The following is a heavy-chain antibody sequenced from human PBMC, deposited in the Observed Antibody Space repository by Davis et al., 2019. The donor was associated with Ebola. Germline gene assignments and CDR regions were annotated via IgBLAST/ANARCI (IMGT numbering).Heavy chain of an antibody. CDR2: ISAYNGNT. D-gene: IGHD3-3*01. J-gene: IGHJ5*02. CDR1: GYTFTSYG. Sequence: ASVTVSCKASGYTFTSYGISWVRQAPGQGLEWMGWISAYNGNTNYAQNLQGRVTMTTDTSTSTAYMELRSLRSDDTAVYYCAREFWQTWFDPWGQGTLVTVSS. V-gene: IGHV1-18*01. CDR3: AREFWQTWFDP.